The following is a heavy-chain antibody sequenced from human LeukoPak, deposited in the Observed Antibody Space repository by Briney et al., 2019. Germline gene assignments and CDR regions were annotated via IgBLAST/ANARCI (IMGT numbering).Heavy chain of an antibody. Sequence: VGSLRLSCTVSGFTFSNYWMTWVRQAPGKGLEWVANIKQDGSEKYYVDSVKGRFTISRDNAKNSLYLQMNSLRAEDTAVYYCARHIGTWFDPWGQGTLVTVSS. J-gene: IGHJ5*02. CDR3: ARHIGTWFDP. CDR2: IKQDGSEK. V-gene: IGHV3-7*05. D-gene: IGHD2-21*01. CDR1: GFTFSNYW.